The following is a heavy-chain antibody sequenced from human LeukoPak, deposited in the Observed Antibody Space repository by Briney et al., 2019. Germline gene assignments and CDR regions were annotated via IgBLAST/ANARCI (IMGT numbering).Heavy chain of an antibody. Sequence: PGRSLRLSCAASGFTFSNYGMQWVRQAPGKGLEWVAVVSYDGSTKYYEDSVKGRFTISRDNSKNTLYLQMNSLRTEDTAVYYCARVPGYDSSGYFDYWGQGTLVTVSS. CDR3: ARVPGYDSSGYFDY. V-gene: IGHV3-30*03. CDR1: GFTFSNYG. J-gene: IGHJ4*02. CDR2: VSYDGSTK. D-gene: IGHD3-22*01.